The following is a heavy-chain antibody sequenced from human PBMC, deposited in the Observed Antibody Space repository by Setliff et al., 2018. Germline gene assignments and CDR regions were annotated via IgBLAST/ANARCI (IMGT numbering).Heavy chain of an antibody. J-gene: IGHJ4*02. V-gene: IGHV3-7*01. D-gene: IGHD6-19*01. CDR2: INQDGSEK. Sequence: LRLSCGISGFTFNIYRMSWVRQAPGKGLEWVADINQDGSEKKYVDSVKGRFTISRDNAKNSLYLQMNSLRAEDTAVYYCARGVLTVSGLYFEYWGQGSLVTVSS. CDR1: GFTFNIYR. CDR3: ARGVLTVSGLYFEY.